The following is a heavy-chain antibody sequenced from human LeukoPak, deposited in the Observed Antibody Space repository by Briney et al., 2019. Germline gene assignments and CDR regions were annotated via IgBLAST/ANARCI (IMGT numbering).Heavy chain of an antibody. CDR1: GFTFSSYS. CDR2: ISSSSSYI. Sequence: PGGSLRLSCAASGFTFSSYSMNWVRQAPGKGLEWVSSISSSSSYIYYADSVKGRFTISRDNAKNSLYLQMNSLRAEDAAVYYCARDRSKREQWLPPYDAFDIWGQGTMVTVSS. D-gene: IGHD6-19*01. V-gene: IGHV3-21*01. J-gene: IGHJ3*02. CDR3: ARDRSKREQWLPPYDAFDI.